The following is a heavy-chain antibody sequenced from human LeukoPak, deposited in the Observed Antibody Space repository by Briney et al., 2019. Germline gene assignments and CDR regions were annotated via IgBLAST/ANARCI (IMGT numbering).Heavy chain of an antibody. J-gene: IGHJ1*01. CDR3: ARGDYHEYFQH. D-gene: IGHD3-16*01. CDR1: GGSISSYY. CDR2: IYYSGST. Sequence: PSEALSLTCTVSGGSISSYYWSWIRQPPGKGLEWIGYIYYSGSTNYNPSLKSRVTISVDTSKNQFSLKLSSVTAADTAVYYCARGDYHEYFQHWGQGTLVTVSS. V-gene: IGHV4-59*01.